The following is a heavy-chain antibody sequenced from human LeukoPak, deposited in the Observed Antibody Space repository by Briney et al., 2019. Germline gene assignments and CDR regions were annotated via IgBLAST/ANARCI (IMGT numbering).Heavy chain of an antibody. CDR2: INWNGGST. Sequence: PGGSLRLSCAASGFTFDDYGMSWVRQAPGKGLEWVSGINWNGGSTGYADSVKGRFTISRDNAKNSLYLQMNSLRAEDTALYYCARDRWYNWNDVGMYAFDIWGQGTMVTVSS. D-gene: IGHD1-20*01. CDR1: GFTFDDYG. V-gene: IGHV3-20*04. CDR3: ARDRWYNWNDVGMYAFDI. J-gene: IGHJ3*02.